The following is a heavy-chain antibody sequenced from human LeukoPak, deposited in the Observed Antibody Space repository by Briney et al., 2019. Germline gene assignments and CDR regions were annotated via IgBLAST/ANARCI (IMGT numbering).Heavy chain of an antibody. J-gene: IGHJ4*02. CDR1: GFTFSSYA. CDR3: AKHVQYSSSWSYYYDY. V-gene: IGHV3-23*01. Sequence: GGSLRLSCAASGFTFSSYAMSWARQAPGKGLEWVSTISGSGGSTYYADSVKGRFTISRDISQNTMYLLMNSLRAEDTAVYYCAKHVQYSSSWSYYYDYWGQGTLVTVSS. CDR2: ISGSGGST. D-gene: IGHD6-13*01.